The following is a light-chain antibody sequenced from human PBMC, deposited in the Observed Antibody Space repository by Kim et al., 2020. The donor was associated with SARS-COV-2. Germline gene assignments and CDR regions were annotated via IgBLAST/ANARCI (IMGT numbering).Light chain of an antibody. J-gene: IGLJ3*02. Sequence: LGQTVRITCQGDSLRSYYASWYQQKPGQAPVLVIYGKNNRPSGIPDRFSGSSSGNTASLTITGAQAEDEADYYCNSRDSSGNHRWVFGGGTQLTVL. V-gene: IGLV3-19*01. CDR3: NSRDSSGNHRWV. CDR1: SLRSYY. CDR2: GKN.